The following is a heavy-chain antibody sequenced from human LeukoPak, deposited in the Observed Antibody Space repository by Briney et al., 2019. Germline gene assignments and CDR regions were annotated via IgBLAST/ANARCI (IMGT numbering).Heavy chain of an antibody. CDR2: INHSGST. J-gene: IGHJ4*02. CDR1: GGFFSGYY. CDR3: ARRPPRDRYYDSSGSLDY. D-gene: IGHD3-22*01. Sequence: SETLSLTCAVYGGFFSGYYWSWIRQPPGKGLEWIGEINHSGSTNYNPSLKSRVTISVDTSKNQFSLKLSSVTAADTAVYYCARRPPRDRYYDSSGSLDYWGQGTLVTVSS. V-gene: IGHV4-34*01.